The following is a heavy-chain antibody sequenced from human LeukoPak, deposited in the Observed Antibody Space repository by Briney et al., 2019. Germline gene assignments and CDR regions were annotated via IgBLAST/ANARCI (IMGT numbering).Heavy chain of an antibody. Sequence: AASVKVSCKASGYTFTGYYMHWVRQAPGQGLEWMGWINPNSGGTNYAQKFQGRVTMTRDTSTSTVYMELSSLRSEDTAVYYCARASPTFDYWGQGTLVTVSS. CDR3: ARASPTFDY. CDR1: GYTFTGYY. V-gene: IGHV1-2*02. J-gene: IGHJ4*02. CDR2: INPNSGGT.